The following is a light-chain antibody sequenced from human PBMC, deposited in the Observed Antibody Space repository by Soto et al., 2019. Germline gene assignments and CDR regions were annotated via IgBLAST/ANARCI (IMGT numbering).Light chain of an antibody. CDR2: DVN. J-gene: IGLJ2*01. V-gene: IGLV2-14*01. Sequence: QSVLTQPASVSGSPGQSITISCTGTSSDVGAYNYVSCYQQHPGKAPKLMIYDVNIRPSGVSNRFSGSKSGNTASLTISGLQAEDEADYYCTSWTTSTTMKFGGGTKLTVL. CDR1: SSDVGAYNY. CDR3: TSWTTSTTMK.